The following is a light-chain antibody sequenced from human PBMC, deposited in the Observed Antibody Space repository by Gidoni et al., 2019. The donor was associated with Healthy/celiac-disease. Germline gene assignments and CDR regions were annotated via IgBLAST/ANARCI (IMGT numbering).Light chain of an antibody. V-gene: IGKV1-5*03. J-gene: IGKJ2*01. CDR3: QQYNSYSWT. CDR1: QSISSW. CDR2: KAS. Sequence: DIQMTQSPSTLSASVGDRVTITCRASQSISSWLAWYQQKLVKAPKLLIYKASSLESGVPSRFSGSGSGTEFTLTISSLQPDDFATYYCQQYNSYSWTFGQGTKLEIK.